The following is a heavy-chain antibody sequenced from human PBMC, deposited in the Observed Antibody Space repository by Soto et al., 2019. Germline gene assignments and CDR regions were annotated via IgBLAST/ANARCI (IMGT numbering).Heavy chain of an antibody. D-gene: IGHD3-10*01. CDR1: GVSISSDSYY. Sequence: PSETPSLTCTVSGVSISSDSYYWSWLRPHPGKGLEWIGEVFYNGNTNYNPSLKSRVTISVDTSRKQFSLKVNSVTAADTAVYYCVRRRGGGYPPYLDYWGQGTLVTVSS. CDR3: VRRRGGGYPPYLDY. CDR2: VFYNGNT. J-gene: IGHJ4*02. V-gene: IGHV4-39*05.